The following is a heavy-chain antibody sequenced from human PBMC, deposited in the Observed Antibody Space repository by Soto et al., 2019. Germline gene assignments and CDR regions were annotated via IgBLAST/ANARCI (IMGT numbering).Heavy chain of an antibody. CDR2: IHHSGST. J-gene: IGHJ1*01. CDR3: TIGAGWTTEY. CDR1: AGSISSNY. D-gene: IGHD6-19*01. Sequence: QVQLQESGPGLVRPSETLSLTCTVSAGSISSNYWNWIRQAPGKGLEWIGLIHHSGSTNYNPSLKSRGTISLDTSKNQLSLKLSSVPAADTAVYYCTIGAGWTTEYWGQGTLVTVSS. V-gene: IGHV4-59*01.